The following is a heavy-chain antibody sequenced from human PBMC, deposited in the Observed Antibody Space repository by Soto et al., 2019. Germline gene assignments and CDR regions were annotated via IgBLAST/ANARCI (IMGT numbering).Heavy chain of an antibody. J-gene: IGHJ4*02. D-gene: IGHD1-26*01. CDR3: AKEGGGGVDY. CDR2: IYYSGTT. CDR1: GGSISSVNYY. V-gene: IGHV4-31*03. Sequence: QVQLQESGPGLVKPSQTLSLTCTVSGGSISSVNYYWSWIRQHPGKGLEWIGYIYYSGTTYYNPSLKSRVTISVDTSKNQFSLGLNPGTAADTAVYYCAKEGGGGVDYWGQGTLVTVSS.